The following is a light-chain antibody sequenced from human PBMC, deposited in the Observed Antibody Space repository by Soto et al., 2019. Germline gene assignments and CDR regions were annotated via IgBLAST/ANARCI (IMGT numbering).Light chain of an antibody. J-gene: IGLJ2*01. CDR1: SSDVGGYNY. CDR2: DVS. CDR3: SSYTSGSTLVV. Sequence: QSALTQPASVSGSPGQLITISCTGTSSDVGGYNYVSWYQQHPGKAPKLMIYDVSNRPSGVSNRFSGSKSGNTASLTISGLQAEDEADYYCSSYTSGSTLVVFGGGTKLTVL. V-gene: IGLV2-14*01.